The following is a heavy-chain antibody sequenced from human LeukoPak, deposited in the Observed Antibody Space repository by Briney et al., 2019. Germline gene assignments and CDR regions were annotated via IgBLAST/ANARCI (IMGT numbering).Heavy chain of an antibody. CDR2: INPNSGGT. D-gene: IGHD3-10*01. Sequence: GASVKVSCKASGYTFTGYYMHWVRQAPGQGLEWMGWINPNSGGTNYAQKFQGRVTMTRDTSISTAYMELSRLRSDDTAVYYCARDWATMVREVDYWGQGTLVTVSS. J-gene: IGHJ4*02. CDR1: GYTFTGYY. CDR3: ARDWATMVREVDY. V-gene: IGHV1-2*02.